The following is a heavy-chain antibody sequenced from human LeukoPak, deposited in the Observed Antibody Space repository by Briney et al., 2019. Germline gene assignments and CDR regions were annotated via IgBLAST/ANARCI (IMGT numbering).Heavy chain of an antibody. D-gene: IGHD6-6*01. J-gene: IGHJ5*02. Sequence: PSETLSLTCAVYGGSLSGYYWSWIPQPPGKGLEWIGEINHSGSTNYNPSLKSRVTISVDTSKNQFSLKLSSVTAADTAVYYCARGLGSNSSSPRLNWFDPWGQGTLVTVSS. CDR3: ARGLGSNSSSPRLNWFDP. V-gene: IGHV4-34*01. CDR2: INHSGST. CDR1: GGSLSGYY.